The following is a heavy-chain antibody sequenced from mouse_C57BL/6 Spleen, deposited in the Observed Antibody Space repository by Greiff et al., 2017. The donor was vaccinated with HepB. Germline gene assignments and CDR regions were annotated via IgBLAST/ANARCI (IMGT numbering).Heavy chain of an antibody. CDR2: IYPGDGDT. V-gene: IGHV1-80*01. D-gene: IGHD1-1*01. CDR1: GYAFSSYW. J-gene: IGHJ2*01. CDR3: ARGYGSSSYYFDY. Sequence: QVQLQQSGAELVKPGASVKISCKASGYAFSSYWMNWVKQRPGKGLEWIGQIYPGDGDTNYNGKFKGKATLTADKSSSTAYMQLSSLTSEDSAVYFCARGYGSSSYYFDYWGQGTTLTVSS.